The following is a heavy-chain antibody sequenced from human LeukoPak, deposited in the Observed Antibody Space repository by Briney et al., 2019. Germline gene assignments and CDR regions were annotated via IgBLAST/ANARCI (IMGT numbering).Heavy chain of an antibody. J-gene: IGHJ4*02. CDR3: AREGPYVWFGDTWRGKSFTPRTV. CDR1: GDSINSFY. CDR2: IYTSGST. D-gene: IGHD3-10*01. Sequence: SETLSLTCTVSGDSINSFYGSWIRQPAGKGLEWIGRIYTSGSTNYSPSLKSRVTMSVDTSKNQFSLKLSSVTAADTAVYYCAREGPYVWFGDTWRGKSFTPRTVWGQGTLVTVSS. V-gene: IGHV4-4*07.